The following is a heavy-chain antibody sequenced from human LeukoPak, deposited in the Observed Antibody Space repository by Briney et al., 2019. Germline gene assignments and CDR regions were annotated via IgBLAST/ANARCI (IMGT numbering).Heavy chain of an antibody. CDR1: GYTFTSYG. D-gene: IGHD1-1*01. CDR3: ARSQHLEKYYYYYYMDV. J-gene: IGHJ6*03. Sequence: GASVKVSCKASGYTFTSYGISWVRQAPGQRLEWMGWISAYNGNTNYAQKLQGRVTMTTDTSTSTAYMELRSLRSDDTAVYYCARSQHLEKYYYYYYMDVWGKGTTVTISS. V-gene: IGHV1-18*01. CDR2: ISAYNGNT.